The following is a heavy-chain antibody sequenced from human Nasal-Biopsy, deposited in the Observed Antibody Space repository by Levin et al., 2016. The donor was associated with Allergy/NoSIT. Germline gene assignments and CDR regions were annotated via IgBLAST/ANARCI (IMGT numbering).Heavy chain of an antibody. CDR3: VDSGGWYRPFDY. CDR1: GGSVRSGTYY. D-gene: IGHD6-19*01. V-gene: IGHV4-61*01. Sequence: SETLSLTCTVSGGSVRSGTYYWSWIRQPPGKGLEWIGYIYNNGSTNSNPSLQSRVTISIDTSNNQFSLKLTSVTAADTALYYCVDSGGWYRPFDYWGQGVLVTVSS. CDR2: IYNNGST. J-gene: IGHJ4*02.